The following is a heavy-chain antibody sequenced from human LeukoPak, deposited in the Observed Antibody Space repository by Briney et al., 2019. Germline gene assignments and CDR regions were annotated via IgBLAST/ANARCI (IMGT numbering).Heavy chain of an antibody. CDR2: IYYSGST. Sequence: SETLSLTCAVYGGSFSGYYWSWIRQPPGKGLEWIGYIYYSGSTNYNPSLKSRVTISVDTSKNQFSLKLSSVTAADTAVYYCARGSSTNAFDIWGQGTMVTVSS. D-gene: IGHD2-2*01. J-gene: IGHJ3*02. CDR3: ARGSSTNAFDI. V-gene: IGHV4-59*01. CDR1: GGSFSGYY.